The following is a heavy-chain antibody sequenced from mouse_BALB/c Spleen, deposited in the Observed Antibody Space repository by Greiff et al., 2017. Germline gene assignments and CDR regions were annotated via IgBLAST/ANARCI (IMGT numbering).Heavy chain of an antibody. Sequence: VQLQESGPGLVAPSQSLSITCTVSGFSLTSYGVHWVRQSPGKGLEWLGVIWSGGSTDYNAAFISRLSISKDNSKSQVFFKMNSLQADDTAIYYCARKSGAGYYYAMDDWGQGTSVTVSS. CDR1: GFSLTSYG. CDR2: IWSGGST. CDR3: ARKSGAGYYYAMDD. V-gene: IGHV2-4-1*01. J-gene: IGHJ4*01.